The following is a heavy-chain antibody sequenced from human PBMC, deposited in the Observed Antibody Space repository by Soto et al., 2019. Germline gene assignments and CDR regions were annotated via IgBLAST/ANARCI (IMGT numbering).Heavy chain of an antibody. CDR1: GFTCDDYA. D-gene: IGHD5-18*01. CDR3: AKGDTAMDDYYYYGMDV. J-gene: IGHJ6*02. V-gene: IGHV3-9*01. CDR2: ISWNSGSI. Sequence: SLRLSCAASGFTCDDYAMHWVRQAPGKGLEWVSGISWNSGSIGYADSVKGRFTISRDNSKNTLYLQMNSLRAEDTAVYYCAKGDTAMDDYYYYGMDVWGQGTTVTVSS.